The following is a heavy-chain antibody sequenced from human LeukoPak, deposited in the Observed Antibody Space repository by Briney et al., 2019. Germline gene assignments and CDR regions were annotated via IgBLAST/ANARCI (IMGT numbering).Heavy chain of an antibody. J-gene: IGHJ4*02. Sequence: SETLSLTCTVSGGSISSSSYYWGWIRQPPGKGLEWIGSIYHSGSTYYNPSLKSRVTISVDTSKNQFSLKLSSVTAADTAVYYCAILDFGELLSAGNATKAFDYWGQGTLVTVSS. CDR1: GGSISSSSYY. CDR2: IYHSGST. V-gene: IGHV4-39*07. D-gene: IGHD3-10*01. CDR3: AILDFGELLSAGNATKAFDY.